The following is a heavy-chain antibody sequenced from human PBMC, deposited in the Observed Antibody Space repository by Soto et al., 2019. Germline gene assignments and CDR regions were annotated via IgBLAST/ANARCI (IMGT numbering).Heavy chain of an antibody. Sequence: QVYLVQSGAEVKKPGSSVKISCKASGGIFSSNTINWVRQAAGQGLEWMGGIIPLFGTANYAEKFQGRVTITADKSTKTEYMELPSLGSEDTSVYYCASKAACGGDCYAFDSWGQGTLVTVSS. CDR1: GGIFSSNT. V-gene: IGHV1-69*06. J-gene: IGHJ4*02. CDR2: IIPLFGTA. D-gene: IGHD2-21*02. CDR3: ASKAACGGDCYAFDS.